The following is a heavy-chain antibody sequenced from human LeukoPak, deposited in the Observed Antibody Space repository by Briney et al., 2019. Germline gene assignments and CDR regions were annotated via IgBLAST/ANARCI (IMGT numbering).Heavy chain of an antibody. CDR3: ARDWDNYFDY. CDR1: GFTFSTYA. D-gene: IGHD1-26*01. J-gene: IGHJ4*02. V-gene: IGHV3-30-3*01. CDR2: ISYDGSNK. Sequence: PGGSLRLPCAASGFTFSTYAMHWVRQAPGKGLEWVAVISYDGSNKYYADSVKGRFTISRDNSRNTLYLQMNSLRAEDTAVYYCARDWDNYFDYWGQGTLVTVSS.